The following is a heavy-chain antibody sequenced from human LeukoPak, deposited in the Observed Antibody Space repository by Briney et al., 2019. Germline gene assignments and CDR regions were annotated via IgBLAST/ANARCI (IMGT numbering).Heavy chain of an antibody. Sequence: PSETLSLTCAVYGGSFSGYYWSWIRQPPGKGLEWIGEINHSGSTNYNPSLKSRVTISVDTSKNQFSLKLSSVTAADTAVYYCARGRKFWGVTSYFDYWGQGTLVTVSS. D-gene: IGHD7-27*01. CDR3: ARGRKFWGVTSYFDY. V-gene: IGHV4-34*01. J-gene: IGHJ4*02. CDR1: GGSFSGYY. CDR2: INHSGST.